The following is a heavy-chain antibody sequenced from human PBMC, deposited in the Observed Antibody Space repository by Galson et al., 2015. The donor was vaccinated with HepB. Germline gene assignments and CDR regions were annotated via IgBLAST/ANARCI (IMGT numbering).Heavy chain of an antibody. CDR1: GFTFSSYE. Sequence: SLRLSCAASGFTFSSYEMNWVRQAPGKGLEWVSYISSSGSTIYYADSVKGRFTISRDNAKNSLYMQMNSLRAEDTAVYYCARAGYGSSWHPDWYFDLWGRGTLVTVSS. J-gene: IGHJ2*01. CDR2: ISSSGSTI. D-gene: IGHD6-13*01. CDR3: ARAGYGSSWHPDWYFDL. V-gene: IGHV3-48*03.